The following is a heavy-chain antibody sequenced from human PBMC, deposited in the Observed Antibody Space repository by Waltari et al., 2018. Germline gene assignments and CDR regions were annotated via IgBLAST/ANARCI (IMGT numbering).Heavy chain of an antibody. CDR1: GDFPMDDH. CDR2: LRNTGGT. Sequence: HVQLQESGPGLVKPSEALSLPFTASGDFPMDDHWTWIRQPPGKGLEWIAYLRNTGGTKCTPSLESRVTVSAVTSKKQFSLRLTSVTAADTAVYYCARVPTRYYDSLGWGFFDQWGQGILVTVSS. CDR3: ARVPTRYYDSLGWGFFDQ. D-gene: IGHD3-22*01. J-gene: IGHJ4*02. V-gene: IGHV4-59*08.